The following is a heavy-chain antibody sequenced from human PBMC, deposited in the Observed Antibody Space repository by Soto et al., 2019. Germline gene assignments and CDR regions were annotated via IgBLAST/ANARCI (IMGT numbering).Heavy chain of an antibody. CDR2: IVPLFGTP. V-gene: IGHV1-69*01. J-gene: IGHJ5*02. D-gene: IGHD3-10*01. CDR3: ARIAMVRGVISGLCDP. Sequence: QVQLVQSGAEVKKPGSSVKVSCKASGGAFSNYGINWVRQAPGQGLEWMGGIVPLFGTPEYAQKFQGRVTITTDESTSTAYMELSSLRSEDTALYFCARIAMVRGVISGLCDPWGQGTLVTVSS. CDR1: GGAFSNYG.